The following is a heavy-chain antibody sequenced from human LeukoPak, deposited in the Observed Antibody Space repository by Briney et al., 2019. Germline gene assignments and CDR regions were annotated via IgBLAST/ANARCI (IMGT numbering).Heavy chain of an antibody. CDR1: GFTFSSYS. J-gene: IGHJ4*02. CDR2: IRSKANSYAT. V-gene: IGHV3-73*01. CDR3: TRPDDYGDY. Sequence: PGGSLRLSCAASGFTFSSYSIHWVRQASGKGLEWVGRIRSKANSYATAYAASVKGRFTISRDDSKNTAYLQMNSLKTEDTAVYYCTRPDDYGDYWGQGTLVTVSS.